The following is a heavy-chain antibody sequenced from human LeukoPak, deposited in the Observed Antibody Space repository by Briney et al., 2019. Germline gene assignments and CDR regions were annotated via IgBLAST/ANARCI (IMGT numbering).Heavy chain of an antibody. CDR1: SGSISSSNW. CDR3: ALGYNDIWEL. Sequence: NSSETLSLTCAVSSGSISSSNWWSWVRQPPGKGLEWIGEINHSGSTNYNPSLKSRVTISVDMSDNQFSPKLTSVTAADTAVYYCALGYNDIWELWGQGNMVTVSS. J-gene: IGHJ4*02. D-gene: IGHD1-26*01. V-gene: IGHV4-4*02. CDR2: INHSGST.